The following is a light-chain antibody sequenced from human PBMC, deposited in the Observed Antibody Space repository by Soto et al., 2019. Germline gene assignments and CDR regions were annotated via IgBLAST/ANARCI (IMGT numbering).Light chain of an antibody. CDR3: QKYNSAPKT. V-gene: IGKV1-27*01. Sequence: DLQMTQSPSSLSASVGDRVTITCRASQDISNYLAWYQQKPGEVPKLLIYVASTLQKGVQSRFSGGGSGTLFTLTISSLQPDDVATYYCQKYNSAPKTFGRGTRLEIK. CDR2: VAS. CDR1: QDISNY. J-gene: IGKJ2*01.